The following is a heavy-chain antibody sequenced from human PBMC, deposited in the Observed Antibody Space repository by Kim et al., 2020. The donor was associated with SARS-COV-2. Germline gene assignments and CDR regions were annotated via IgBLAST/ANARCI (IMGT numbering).Heavy chain of an antibody. V-gene: IGHV4-34*01. J-gene: IGHJ5*02. Sequence: SETLSLTCAVYGGSFSGYYWSWIRQPPGKGLEWIGEINHSGSTNYNPSLKSRVTISVDTSKNQFSLKLSSVTAADTAVYYCARGLRGSSGGWFDPWGQGTLVTVSS. CDR1: GGSFSGYY. CDR2: INHSGST. D-gene: IGHD6-6*01. CDR3: ARGLRGSSGGWFDP.